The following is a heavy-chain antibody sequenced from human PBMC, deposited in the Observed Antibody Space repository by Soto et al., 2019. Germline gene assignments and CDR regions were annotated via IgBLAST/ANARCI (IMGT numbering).Heavy chain of an antibody. V-gene: IGHV4-4*07. Sequence: PSETLSLTCTVSGASISGFYWSWIRKSAGKGLEWIGRIYATGTTDYNPSLKSRVMMSVDTSKNQFSLQLNSVTPEDTAVYYCARGDMVRGVITYNWFDPWGQGTLVTVSS. D-gene: IGHD3-10*01. J-gene: IGHJ5*02. CDR2: IYATGTT. CDR1: GASISGFY. CDR3: ARGDMVRGVITYNWFDP.